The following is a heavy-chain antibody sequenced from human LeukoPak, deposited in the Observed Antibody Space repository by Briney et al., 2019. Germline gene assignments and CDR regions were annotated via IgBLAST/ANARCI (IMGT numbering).Heavy chain of an antibody. V-gene: IGHV5-51*01. CDR3: ARLGKAAADPGNWFDP. Sequence: GESLKISCKGSGYTFSTYWIAWVRQMPGKGLEWMGIIYPGDSDSRYSPSFQGQVTISADKSISTAYLQWSSLKASDTAMYYCARLGKAAADPGNWFDPWGQGTLVTVSS. D-gene: IGHD6-13*01. CDR1: GYTFSTYW. J-gene: IGHJ5*02. CDR2: IYPGDSDS.